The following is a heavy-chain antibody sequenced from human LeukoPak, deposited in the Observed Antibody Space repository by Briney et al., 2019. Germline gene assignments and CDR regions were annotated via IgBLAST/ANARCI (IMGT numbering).Heavy chain of an antibody. Sequence: GGSLRLSCAASGFTFSSYWMHWVRQAPGKGLVWVSRINSDGSTTNYADSVKGRFTISRDNAKNTVYLQMNSLRAEDTAVYYCATYSSLNRREFQYWGQGTLLTVSS. D-gene: IGHD3-22*01. V-gene: IGHV3-74*01. CDR3: ATYSSLNRREFQY. CDR2: INSDGSTT. J-gene: IGHJ1*01. CDR1: GFTFSSYW.